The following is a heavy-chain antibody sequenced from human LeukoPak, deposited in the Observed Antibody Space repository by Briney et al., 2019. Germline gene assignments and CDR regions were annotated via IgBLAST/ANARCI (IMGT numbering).Heavy chain of an antibody. D-gene: IGHD5-12*01. CDR1: GGTFSSYA. Sequence: GASVKVSCKASGGTFSSYAISWVRQAPGQGLEWMGGIIPIFDTANYAQKFQGRVTITADESTSTAYMELSSLRSEDTAVYHCARGGGYSGYEDYWGHGTLVTVSS. V-gene: IGHV1-69*01. J-gene: IGHJ4*01. CDR2: IIPIFDTA. CDR3: ARGGGYSGYEDY.